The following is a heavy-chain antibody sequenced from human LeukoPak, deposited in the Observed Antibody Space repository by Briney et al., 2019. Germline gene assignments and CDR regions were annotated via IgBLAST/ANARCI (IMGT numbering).Heavy chain of an antibody. CDR3: ARGSATKIYYYYMDV. Sequence: PGGSLRLSCSASGFTFSNFAMSWVRQAPGKGLEGVSGISGSGIRTFSADSVKGRFTISRDNSKNTLYLQMNSLRAEDTAVYYCARGSATKIYYYYMDVWGKGTTVTISS. V-gene: IGHV3-23*01. D-gene: IGHD1-26*01. CDR2: ISGSGIRT. CDR1: GFTFSNFA. J-gene: IGHJ6*03.